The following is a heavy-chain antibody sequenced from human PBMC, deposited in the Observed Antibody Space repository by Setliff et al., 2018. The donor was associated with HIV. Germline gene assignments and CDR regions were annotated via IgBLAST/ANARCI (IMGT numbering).Heavy chain of an antibody. Sequence: SETLSLTCSVSGVSINRTDHYWGWIRQSPGKSLEWIGSVSQSGSTYYNPSLKSRITISVDRSKNLFSLKLISVTAADQGVYYCARVPVAGANWFDPWGLGTLVTVSS. CDR1: GVSINRTDHY. CDR2: VSQSGST. J-gene: IGHJ5*02. V-gene: IGHV4-39*01. CDR3: ARVPVAGANWFDP. D-gene: IGHD2-21*01.